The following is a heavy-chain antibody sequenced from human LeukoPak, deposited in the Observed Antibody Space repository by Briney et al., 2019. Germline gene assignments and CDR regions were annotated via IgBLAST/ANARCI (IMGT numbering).Heavy chain of an antibody. CDR2: ISYDGSNK. CDR1: GFTFSSYA. V-gene: IGHV3-30-3*01. J-gene: IGHJ4*02. Sequence: PGGSLRLSCAASGFTFSSYAMHWVRQAPGKGLEWVAVISYDGSNKYYADSVKGRFTISRDNSKNTLYLQMNSLRAEDTAVYYCARSRDATYFDYWGQGTLVTVSS. D-gene: IGHD5-24*01. CDR3: ARSRDATYFDY.